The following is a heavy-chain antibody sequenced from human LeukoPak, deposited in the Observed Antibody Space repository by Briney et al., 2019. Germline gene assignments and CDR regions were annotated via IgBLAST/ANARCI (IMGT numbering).Heavy chain of an antibody. CDR3: ARAGFQPSREHAFDI. CDR2: IYYSGST. J-gene: IGHJ3*02. CDR1: GGSISSYY. Sequence: SETLSLTCTVSGGSISSYYWSWIRQPPGKGLEWIGYIYYSGSTNYNPSLKSRVTISVDTSKNQFSLKLSSVTAADTAVYYCARAGFQPSREHAFDIWGQGTMVTVSS. V-gene: IGHV4-59*01. D-gene: IGHD1-1*01.